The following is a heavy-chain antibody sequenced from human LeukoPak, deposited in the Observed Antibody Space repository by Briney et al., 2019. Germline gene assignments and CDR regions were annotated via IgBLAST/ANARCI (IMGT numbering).Heavy chain of an antibody. CDR1: GFTFSSYA. CDR3: AKAPSIKRYYDFWSGYTSPYFDY. D-gene: IGHD3-3*01. V-gene: IGHV3-23*01. CDR2: ISGSRGST. Sequence: PGGSLRLSCAASGFTFSSYAMSWVRQAPGKGLEWVSAISGSRGSTYYADSVKGRFTISRDNSKNTLYLQMNSLRAEDTAVYYCAKAPSIKRYYDFWSGYTSPYFDYWGQGTLVTVSS. J-gene: IGHJ4*02.